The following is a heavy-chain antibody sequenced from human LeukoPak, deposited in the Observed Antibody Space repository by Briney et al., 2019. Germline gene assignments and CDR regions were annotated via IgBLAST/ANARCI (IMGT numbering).Heavy chain of an antibody. Sequence: SETLSLTCTVSGYSISSGFHWGWIRQPPGKGLEWIGSLYHSGSTNYNPSLKSRVTISVDTSKNQFSLRLSSVTAADTAVYYCARVGRTKTFDYWGQGTLVIASS. V-gene: IGHV4-38-2*02. J-gene: IGHJ4*02. D-gene: IGHD3-10*01. CDR3: ARVGRTKTFDY. CDR1: GYSISSGFH. CDR2: LYHSGST.